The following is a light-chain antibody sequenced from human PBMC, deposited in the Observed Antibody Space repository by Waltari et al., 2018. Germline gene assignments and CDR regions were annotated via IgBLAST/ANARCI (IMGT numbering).Light chain of an antibody. CDR2: AAS. J-gene: IGKJ2*01. CDR1: QDIGSW. CDR3: QQGNSFPYT. V-gene: IGKV1-12*01. Sequence: DIQMTQSPSSLSASVGYSVTITCRASQDIGSWLAWYQQKPGKAPKLLIYAASRLESGVPPRFSGSGSGTDFILAISSLQPEDCGTFYCQQGNSFPYTFGQGTKLEI.